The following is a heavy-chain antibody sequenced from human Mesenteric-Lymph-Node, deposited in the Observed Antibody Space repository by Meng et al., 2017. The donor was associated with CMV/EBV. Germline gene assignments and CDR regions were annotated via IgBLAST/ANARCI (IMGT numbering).Heavy chain of an antibody. J-gene: IGHJ6*02. CDR1: GGSVSSGSYY. Sequence: GSLRLSCTVSGGSVSSGSYYWSWIRQPPGKGLEWIGEINHSGSTYNPSLQSRVTISGDTSKNQVSLRLSSVTAADTAVYYCARDNTVATTFYYYGVDVWGQGTTVTVSS. CDR3: ARDNTVATTFYYYGVDV. V-gene: IGHV4-61*01. CDR2: INHSGST. D-gene: IGHD5-12*01.